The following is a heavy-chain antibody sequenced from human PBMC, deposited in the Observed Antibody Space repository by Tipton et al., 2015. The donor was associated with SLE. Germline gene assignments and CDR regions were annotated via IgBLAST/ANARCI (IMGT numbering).Heavy chain of an antibody. CDR1: GGSFSGYY. V-gene: IGHV4-34*01. CDR3: ARGRYYGSGSYYSYYYYYYMDV. D-gene: IGHD3-10*01. J-gene: IGHJ6*03. Sequence: TLSLTCAVYGGSFSGYYWSWIRQPPGKGLEWIGEINNSGRTNYNPSLKSRVTISVDTSKNQFSLKLSSVTAADTAVYYCARGRYYGSGSYYSYYYYYYMDVWGKGTTVTVSS. CDR2: INNSGRT.